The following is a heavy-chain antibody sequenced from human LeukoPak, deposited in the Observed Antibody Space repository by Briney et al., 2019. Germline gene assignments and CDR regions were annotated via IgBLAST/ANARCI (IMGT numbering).Heavy chain of an antibody. Sequence: GGSLRLSCAASGFTFSSYSMNWVRQAPGKGLEWVSSISSSSSYIYYADSVKGRFTISRDNSKNTLYLQMNSLRAEDTAVYYCAKDRYYGSGSYYNDFPDYWGQGTLVTVSS. CDR2: ISSSSSYI. CDR3: AKDRYYGSGSYYNDFPDY. V-gene: IGHV3-21*01. CDR1: GFTFSSYS. J-gene: IGHJ4*02. D-gene: IGHD3-10*01.